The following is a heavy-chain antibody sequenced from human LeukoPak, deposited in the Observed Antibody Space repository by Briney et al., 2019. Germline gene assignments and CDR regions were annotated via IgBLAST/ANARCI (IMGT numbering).Heavy chain of an antibody. CDR3: ARASIGWKRSTYNWFDP. CDR1: GYTFTGYY. J-gene: IGHJ5*02. CDR2: INPNSGGT. D-gene: IGHD1-1*01. Sequence: ASVKVSCKASGYTFTGYYMNWVRQAPGQGLEGRGWINPNSGGTNYAQKFQGWVTMTRDTSISTAYMELSRLRSDDTAVYYCARASIGWKRSTYNWFDPWGQGTLVTVSS. V-gene: IGHV1-2*04.